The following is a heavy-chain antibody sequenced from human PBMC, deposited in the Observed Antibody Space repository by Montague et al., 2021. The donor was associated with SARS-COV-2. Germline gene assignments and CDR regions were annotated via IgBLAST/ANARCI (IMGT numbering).Heavy chain of an antibody. CDR2: INHGGST. CDR1: DGSLSSFY. D-gene: IGHD5-24*01. V-gene: IGHV4-34*01. Sequence: SETLSLTCAVSDGSLSSFYWNWVRQPPGKGLEWIGEINHGGSTYYNPSLKSRVTISVDTSKNQFSLKLSSVTAADTAVYYCARVFPRWLQFDPYFDYWGQGTLVTVSS. CDR3: ARVFPRWLQFDPYFDY. J-gene: IGHJ4*02.